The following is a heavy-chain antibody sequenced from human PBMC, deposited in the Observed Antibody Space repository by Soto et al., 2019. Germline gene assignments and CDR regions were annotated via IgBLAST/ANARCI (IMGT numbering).Heavy chain of an antibody. J-gene: IGHJ4*02. V-gene: IGHV3-23*01. CDR3: ARDLRTTIFGGLRGFDF. CDR1: GFSISDQA. CDR2: ITGSGGVT. D-gene: IGHD3-3*01. Sequence: GGSLRLSCAASGFSISDQAMNWVRQAPGKGLEWVSDITGSGGVTTYADSVKGRFTISRDNSKNILYLQMNSLRGEDTAVYYCARDLRTTIFGGLRGFDFWGQGILVTVSS.